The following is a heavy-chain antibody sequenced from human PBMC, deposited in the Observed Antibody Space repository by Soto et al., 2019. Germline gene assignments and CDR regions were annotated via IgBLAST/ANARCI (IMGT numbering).Heavy chain of an antibody. CDR1: GGSFSGYY. Sequence: PSETLSLTCDVSGGSFSGYYWTWIRQPPGKGLEWIGEMNRSGSTYYNPSLKSRVTISVDTSKNQFSLKLSSVTAADTAVYYCARGGYDFWSGYYMGDWFDPWGQGTLVTVSS. V-gene: IGHV4-34*09. J-gene: IGHJ5*02. D-gene: IGHD3-3*01. CDR3: ARGGYDFWSGYYMGDWFDP. CDR2: MNRSGST.